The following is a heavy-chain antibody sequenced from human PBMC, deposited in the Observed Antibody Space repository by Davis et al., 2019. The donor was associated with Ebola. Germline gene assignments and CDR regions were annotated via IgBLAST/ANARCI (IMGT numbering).Heavy chain of an antibody. CDR1: GFTFSSYA. J-gene: IGHJ4*02. V-gene: IGHV3-30-3*01. CDR3: AKDQDRGYLGLSDY. CDR2: ISYDGSNK. D-gene: IGHD5-12*01. Sequence: GESLKISCAASGFTFSSYAMHWVRQAPGKGLEWVAVISYDGSNKYYADSVKGRFTISRDNSKNTLYLQMNSLRAEDTAVYYCAKDQDRGYLGLSDYWGQGTLVTVSS.